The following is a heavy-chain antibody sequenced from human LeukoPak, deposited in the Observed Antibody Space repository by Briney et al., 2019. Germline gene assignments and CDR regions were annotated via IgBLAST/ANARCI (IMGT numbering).Heavy chain of an antibody. D-gene: IGHD1-26*01. CDR1: GGSFRGFY. CDR3: ARRTGNYFAYFDY. V-gene: IGHV4-34*01. J-gene: IGHJ4*02. CDR2: INHNGGT. Sequence: PSETLSLTCAVYGGSFRGFYWSWIHQPPWKGLEWIGEINHNGGTNYNPSLKSRVTISTETSKNQFSLRLTSISAADTAVYYCARRTGNYFAYFDYWGQGALVTVSS.